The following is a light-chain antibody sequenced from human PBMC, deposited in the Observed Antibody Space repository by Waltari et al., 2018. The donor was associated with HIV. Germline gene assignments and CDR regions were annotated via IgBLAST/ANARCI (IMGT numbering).Light chain of an antibody. J-gene: IGLJ2*01. CDR1: TPHIGAGYA. CDR3: QSYDNALSGSL. Sequence: QSVLTPPPSVSGAPGQRVTLSCTGTTPHIGAGYAVHWYQQLPGTAPKLLVFGNTNRPSGVPDRFSGSKSGTSASLAITGLQAGDEGDYYCQSYDNALSGSLFGGGTKVTVL. CDR2: GNT. V-gene: IGLV1-40*01.